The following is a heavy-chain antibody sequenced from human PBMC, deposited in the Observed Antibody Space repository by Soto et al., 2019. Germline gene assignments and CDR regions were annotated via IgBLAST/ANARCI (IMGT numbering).Heavy chain of an antibody. D-gene: IGHD4-17*01. J-gene: IGHJ4*02. CDR2: INPSGGST. Sequence: ASVKVSCKASGYTFTSYYMHWVRQAPGQGLEWMGIINPSGGSTSYAQKFQGRVTMTRDTSTSTVYMELSSLRSEDTAVYYCATIDYGYYSFDYWGQGTLVTVSS. CDR3: ATIDYGYYSFDY. CDR1: GYTFTSYY. V-gene: IGHV1-46*03.